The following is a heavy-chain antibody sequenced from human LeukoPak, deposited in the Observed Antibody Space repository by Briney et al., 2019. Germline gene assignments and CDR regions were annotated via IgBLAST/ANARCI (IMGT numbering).Heavy chain of an antibody. CDR2: IKEDGSEK. CDR3: ATDLGSSRPNF. V-gene: IGHV3-7*01. Sequence: PGGSLRLSCAASGFTFSNYGMSWVRQAPGKGLEWVANIKEDGSEKYYVDSAKGRFTISRDNTKSSLYLQMNSLRAEDMAVYECATDLGSSRPNFWGQGILVTVSS. D-gene: IGHD6-13*01. J-gene: IGHJ4*02. CDR1: GFTFSNYG.